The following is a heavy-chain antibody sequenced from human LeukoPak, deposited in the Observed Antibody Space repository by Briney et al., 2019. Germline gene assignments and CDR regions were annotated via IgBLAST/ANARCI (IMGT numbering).Heavy chain of an antibody. V-gene: IGHV1-46*01. CDR1: GYTFTSYY. CDR2: INPSGGST. Sequence: GASVKVSCKASGYTFTSYYMHWVRQAPGQGLEWMGIINPSGGSTSYAQKFQGRVTMTRDTSTSTVYMELSSLRSEDTAVYYCASTSGSYFPFQHWGQGTLVTVFS. D-gene: IGHD1-26*01. CDR3: ASTSGSYFPFQH. J-gene: IGHJ1*01.